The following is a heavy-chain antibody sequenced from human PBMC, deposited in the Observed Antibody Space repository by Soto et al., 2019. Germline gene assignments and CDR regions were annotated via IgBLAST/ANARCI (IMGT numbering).Heavy chain of an antibody. Sequence: GGALRLSCADSGFTVSSNYMSWVRQAPGKGLEWVSVIYSGGSTYYADSVKGRFTISRDNSKNTLYLQMNSLRAEDTAVYYCARDRSYWGQGTLVTVSS. J-gene: IGHJ4*02. CDR3: ARDRSY. CDR2: IYSGGST. CDR1: GFTVSSNY. V-gene: IGHV3-53*01.